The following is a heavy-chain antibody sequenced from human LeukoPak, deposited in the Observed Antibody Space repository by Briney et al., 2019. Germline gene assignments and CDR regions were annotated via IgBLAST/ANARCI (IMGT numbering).Heavy chain of an antibody. CDR3: AELGITMIGGV. CDR1: GFTFSRYG. CDR2: ILYDGGNK. Sequence: PGGSLRLSCAASGFTFSRYGMHWVRQAPGKGLEWVAFILYDGGNKNYADSVKGRFTISRDNAKNSLYLQMNSLRVEDTAVYYCAELGITMIGGVWGKGTTVTISS. D-gene: IGHD3-10*02. V-gene: IGHV3-33*03. J-gene: IGHJ6*04.